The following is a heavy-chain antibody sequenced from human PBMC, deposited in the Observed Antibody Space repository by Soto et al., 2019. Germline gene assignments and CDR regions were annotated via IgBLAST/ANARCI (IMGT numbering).Heavy chain of an antibody. CDR2: IWYDGSNK. V-gene: IGHV3-33*01. CDR3: ARRERRFGGSYYYGMDV. J-gene: IGHJ6*04. CDR1: GFTFSSYG. D-gene: IGHD3-10*01. Sequence: QVQLVESGGGVVQPGRSLRLSCAAFGFTFSSYGMHWVRQAPGKGLEWVAVIWYDGSNKYYADSVKGRFTISRDNSKNALHLQMNCLRAEDTAVYYCARRERRFGGSYYYGMDVWGEGTTVTVSS.